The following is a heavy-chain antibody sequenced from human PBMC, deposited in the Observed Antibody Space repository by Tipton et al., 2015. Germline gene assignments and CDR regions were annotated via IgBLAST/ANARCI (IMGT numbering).Heavy chain of an antibody. J-gene: IGHJ6*02. V-gene: IGHV4-61*01. Sequence: GLVKPSETLSLTCTVSGASVSSGYYNWTWIRQPPGKGLEWIGCIGTSGNTKYNPSLKSRVTISVDTSKNQFSLKLTSVTAADTAVYYCARDWIDFWSGINGDYGMDVWGQGTTVTVPS. D-gene: IGHD3-3*01. CDR2: IGTSGNT. CDR3: ARDWIDFWSGINGDYGMDV. CDR1: GASVSSGYYN.